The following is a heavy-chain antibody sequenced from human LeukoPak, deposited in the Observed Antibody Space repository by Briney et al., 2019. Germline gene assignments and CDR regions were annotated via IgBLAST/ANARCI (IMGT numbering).Heavy chain of an antibody. D-gene: IGHD2-21*02. Sequence: PGGSLRLSCTASGFPFSDYAMNWVRQAPGEGLEWVAGVSDSGSTTYSADSVKGRFTISRDNSKNTLSLQMDSLRAEDTAVYYCARTAMGDFVRFPNDYWGQGTLVTVSS. CDR1: GFPFSDYA. J-gene: IGHJ4*02. V-gene: IGHV3-23*01. CDR2: VSDSGSTT. CDR3: ARTAMGDFVRFPNDY.